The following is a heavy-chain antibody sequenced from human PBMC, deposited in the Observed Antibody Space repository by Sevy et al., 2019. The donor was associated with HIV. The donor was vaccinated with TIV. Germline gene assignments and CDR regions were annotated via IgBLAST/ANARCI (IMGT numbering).Heavy chain of an antibody. CDR2: INSWGTTI. V-gene: IGHV3-11*01. CDR1: EFTFSVYY. D-gene: IGHD2-8*02. J-gene: IGHJ4*02. CDR3: ARTVLGPYFDH. Sequence: GGSLRLSCAASEFTFSVYYMTWIRQAPGKGLELVSYINSWGTTIYYADSVKGRFTISRDNANNSLYLQMNSLRAEDTAVYYCARTVLGPYFDHWGQRTLVTDSS.